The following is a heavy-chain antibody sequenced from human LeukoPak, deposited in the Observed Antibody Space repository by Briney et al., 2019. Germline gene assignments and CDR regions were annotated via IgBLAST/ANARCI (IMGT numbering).Heavy chain of an antibody. Sequence: GGSLRLSCAASGFTFSSYDMHWVRQATGKGLEWVSAIGTAGDTYYPGSVKGRFTISRENAKNSLYLQMNSLRAGDTAVYYCARGGYCSGGSCAPHYYYYYGMDVWGQGTTVTVSS. CDR2: IGTAGDT. CDR1: GFTFSSYD. J-gene: IGHJ6*02. D-gene: IGHD2-15*01. V-gene: IGHV3-13*01. CDR3: ARGGYCSGGSCAPHYYYYYGMDV.